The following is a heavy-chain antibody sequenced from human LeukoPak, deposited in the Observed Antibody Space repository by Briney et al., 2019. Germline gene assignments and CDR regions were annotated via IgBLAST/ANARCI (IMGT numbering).Heavy chain of an antibody. D-gene: IGHD3-16*01. J-gene: IGHJ5*02. Sequence: PSETLSLTCTVSGGSISSYYWSWIRQPPGKGLEWVGYISYSGSSKYNPSLTSRVTISVDTSKNQFFLELSSVAAADTAVYYCAIRLGGDWFDPWGQGTLVTVSS. CDR3: AIRLGGDWFDP. V-gene: IGHV4-59*01. CDR2: ISYSGSS. CDR1: GGSISSYY.